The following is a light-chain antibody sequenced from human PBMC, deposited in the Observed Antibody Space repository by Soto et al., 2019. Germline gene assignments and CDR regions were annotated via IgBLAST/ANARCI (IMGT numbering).Light chain of an antibody. CDR3: QQYNNWPFS. J-gene: IGKJ5*01. V-gene: IGKV3-15*01. Sequence: EIVLTQSPATLSVSPGERATLSWRAGQGVTTNFAWYQQKSGQSPRLLIYDVSIRATGVPARFSATGSETDFTLTISGLQSEDSAVYFCQQYNNWPFSFGQGTRLGIK. CDR1: QGVTTN. CDR2: DVS.